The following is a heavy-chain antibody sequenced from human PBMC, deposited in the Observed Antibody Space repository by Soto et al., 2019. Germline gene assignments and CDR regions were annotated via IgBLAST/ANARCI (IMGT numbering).Heavy chain of an antibody. Sequence: PGGSLILSCVASGFTLSLYGMHWVRQAPGKGLEWVAFLSHDGRETYYTDSVKGRFTVSRDSSKSMVYLHMNSLRLDDTGVYYCAKDYGPSGWYNWFDPWGQGTLVTVSS. D-gene: IGHD4-17*01. J-gene: IGHJ5*02. V-gene: IGHV3-30*18. CDR2: LSHDGRET. CDR1: GFTLSLYG. CDR3: AKDYGPSGWYNWFDP.